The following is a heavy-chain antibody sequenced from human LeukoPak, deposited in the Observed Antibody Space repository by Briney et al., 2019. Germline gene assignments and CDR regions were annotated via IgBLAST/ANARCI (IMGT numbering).Heavy chain of an antibody. V-gene: IGHV4-59*08. CDR3: ARHDLYSYYYFDY. D-gene: IGHD1-26*01. J-gene: IGHJ4*02. CDR2: IYYSGST. Sequence: SETLSLTCTVSGGSISSYYWSWVRQPPGKGLEWIGYIYYSGSTNYNPSLKSRVTISVDTSKNQFSLKLSSVTAADTAVYYCARHDLYSYYYFDYWGQGTLVTVSS. CDR1: GGSISSYY.